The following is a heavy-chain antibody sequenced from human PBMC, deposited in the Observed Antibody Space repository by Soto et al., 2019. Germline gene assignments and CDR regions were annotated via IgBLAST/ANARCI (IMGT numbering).Heavy chain of an antibody. V-gene: IGHV1-18*01. D-gene: IGHD3-22*01. CDR1: GYTFTSYG. CDR2: ISAYNGNT. Sequence: ASVKVSCKASGYTFTSYGVSWVRRAPGQGLEWMGWISAYNGNTNYAQKLQGRVTMTTDTSTSTAYMELRSLRSDDTAVYYCARVVDYYDSSGPIRITHAAFDIWGQGTMVTVSS. CDR3: ARVVDYYDSSGPIRITHAAFDI. J-gene: IGHJ3*02.